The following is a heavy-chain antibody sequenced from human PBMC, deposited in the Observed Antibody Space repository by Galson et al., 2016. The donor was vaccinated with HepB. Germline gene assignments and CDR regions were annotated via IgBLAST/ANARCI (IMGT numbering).Heavy chain of an antibody. V-gene: IGHV3-33*01. D-gene: IGHD3-10*01. J-gene: IGHJ5*02. CDR1: GFTFSNYG. CDR2: TWYDGSNK. Sequence: SLRLSCAASGFTFSNYGMHWVRQAPGKGLEWVAVTWYDGSNKNYADSVKGRFTISSDYSKNTLFLQMNSLRAEDTAVYYCARALSLRGVITSPQWFDPWGQGTTVTVSS. CDR3: ARALSLRGVITSPQWFDP.